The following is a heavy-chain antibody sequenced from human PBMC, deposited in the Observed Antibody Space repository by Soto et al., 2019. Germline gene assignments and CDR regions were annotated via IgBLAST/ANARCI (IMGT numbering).Heavy chain of an antibody. CDR2: ISGSGGST. CDR3: AKGDPIVVVPAAMFDY. V-gene: IGHV3-23*01. CDR1: GFTFSSYA. Sequence: GGSLRLSCAASGFTFSSYAMSWVRQAPGKGLEWVSAISGSGGSTYYADSVKGRFTISRDNSKNTLYLQMNSLRAEDTAVYYCAKGDPIVVVPAAMFDYWGQGTLVTVSS. J-gene: IGHJ4*02. D-gene: IGHD2-2*01.